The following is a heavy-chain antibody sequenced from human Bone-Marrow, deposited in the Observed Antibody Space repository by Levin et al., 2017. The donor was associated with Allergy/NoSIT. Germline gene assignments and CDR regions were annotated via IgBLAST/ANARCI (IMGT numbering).Heavy chain of an antibody. CDR3: TTYTGRDRWPHFDY. Sequence: GGSLRLSCAGSGFAFNYAWMSWVRQAPGKGLEWIGRIKSTTDDGTTDYAAPVRERFIISRDDSKNTLFLQMNTLKSEDTAVYYCTTYTGRDRWPHFDYWGQGVLVTVSS. CDR2: IKSTTDDGTT. V-gene: IGHV3-15*01. J-gene: IGHJ4*02. D-gene: IGHD1-26*01. CDR1: GFAFNYAW.